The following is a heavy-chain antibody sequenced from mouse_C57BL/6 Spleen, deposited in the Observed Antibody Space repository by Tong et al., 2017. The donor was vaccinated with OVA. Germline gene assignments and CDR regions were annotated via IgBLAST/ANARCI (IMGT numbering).Heavy chain of an antibody. J-gene: IGHJ2*01. CDR2: IFPGSGST. Sequence: VQLQESGPELVKPGASVKISCKASGYTFTDYYINWVKQRPGQGLEWIGWIFPGSGSTYYNEKFKGKATLTVDKSSSTACMLLRRLTSEDSAVYFCARWDYSSRFDYWGQGTTLTVSS. D-gene: IGHD2-5*01. V-gene: IGHV1-75*01. CDR1: GYTFTDYY. CDR3: ARWDYSSRFDY.